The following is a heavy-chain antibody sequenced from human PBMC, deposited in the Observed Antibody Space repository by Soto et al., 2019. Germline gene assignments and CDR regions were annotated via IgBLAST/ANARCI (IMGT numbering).Heavy chain of an antibody. CDR2: ISYDGRNK. CDR1: GFAFSSFG. D-gene: IGHD3-22*01. J-gene: IGHJ6*02. V-gene: IGHV3-30*18. Sequence: QVQLVESGGGVVQPGTSLRLSCAASGFAFSSFGMHWVRQAPGKGLEWVAVISYDGRNKYYADSVKGRFTISRDNSKNTLYLQINSLKTEDTAVYYCAKVARSDHYVVVFYYYFGMDVWGQGTTVTVSS. CDR3: AKVARSDHYVVVFYYYFGMDV.